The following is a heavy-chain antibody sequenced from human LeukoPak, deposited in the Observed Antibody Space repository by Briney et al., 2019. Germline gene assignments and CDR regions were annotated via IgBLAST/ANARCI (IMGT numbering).Heavy chain of an antibody. Sequence: PGGSLRLSCAASGFTFSSYWMSWVRQAPGKGLEWVANIKQDGSEKYYVDSVKGRFTISRDNAKNSLYLQMNSLRAEDTSVYYCASEFAAAGDYFEYWGQGTLVTVSS. D-gene: IGHD6-13*01. CDR3: ASEFAAAGDYFEY. V-gene: IGHV3-7*01. CDR2: IKQDGSEK. J-gene: IGHJ4*02. CDR1: GFTFSSYW.